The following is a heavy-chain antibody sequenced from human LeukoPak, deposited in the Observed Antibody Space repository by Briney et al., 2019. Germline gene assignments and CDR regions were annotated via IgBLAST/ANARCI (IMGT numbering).Heavy chain of an antibody. Sequence: GASVKVSCKASGGTFSSYAISWVRQAPGQGLEWMGGIIPIFGTANYAQKFQGRVTITADESTSTAYMELSSLRSEDTAVYYCARPAGGGYSYGRFDYWGQGTLVTVSS. V-gene: IGHV1-69*01. CDR1: GGTFSSYA. D-gene: IGHD5-18*01. J-gene: IGHJ4*02. CDR2: IIPIFGTA. CDR3: ARPAGGGYSYGRFDY.